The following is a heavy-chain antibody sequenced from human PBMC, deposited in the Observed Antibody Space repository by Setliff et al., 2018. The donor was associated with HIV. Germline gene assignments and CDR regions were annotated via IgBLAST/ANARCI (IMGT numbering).Heavy chain of an antibody. J-gene: IGHJ4*02. V-gene: IGHV4-34*01. CDR2: INHSGST. CDR3: ARLIDVRIFDY. CDR1: GGSFSGYY. Sequence: PSETLSLTCAVYGGSFSGYYWSWIRQPPGKGLEWIGEINHSGSTNYNPSLKSRVTISLDTSKNQFSLKLNSVTAADTAVYYCARLIDVRIFDYWGQGTLVTVPS.